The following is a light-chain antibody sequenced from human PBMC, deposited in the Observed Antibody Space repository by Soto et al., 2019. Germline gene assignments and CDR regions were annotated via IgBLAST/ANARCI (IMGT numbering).Light chain of an antibody. J-gene: IGLJ2*01. CDR3: SSYTCSSTLLVV. CDR1: SSDVGGYNY. V-gene: IGLV2-14*01. CDR2: DVS. Sequence: QSVLTQPASVSGSPGQSITISCTGTSSDVGGYNYVSWYQQHPGKAPKLMIYDVSNRPSGVSNRFSGSKSGNTASLTISGLQAEDEADYYCSSYTCSSTLLVVFGGGTKLTVL.